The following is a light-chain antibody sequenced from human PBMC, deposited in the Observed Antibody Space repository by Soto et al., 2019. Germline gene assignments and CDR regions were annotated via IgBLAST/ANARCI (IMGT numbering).Light chain of an antibody. CDR2: EVS. V-gene: IGLV2-8*01. CDR3: SSYAAYFNYV. Sequence: QSALTQPPSASGSPGQSVTISCTGTSSDVGGYNYVSWYQQHPGKAPKLMIYEVSKRPSGVPDRFSGSKSGNTASLTVSGLQAEDEADYYCSSYAAYFNYVFGPGTKLTVL. J-gene: IGLJ1*01. CDR1: SSDVGGYNY.